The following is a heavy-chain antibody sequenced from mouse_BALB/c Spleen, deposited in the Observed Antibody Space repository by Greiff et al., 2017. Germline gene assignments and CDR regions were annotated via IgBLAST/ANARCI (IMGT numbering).Heavy chain of an antibody. Sequence: DVQLVESGGGLVQPGGSRKLSCAASGFTFSSFGMHWVRQAPEKGLEWVATISSGGSYTYYPDSVKGRFTISRDNAKNTLYLQMSSLKSEDTAMYYCTRAHDYYFDYWGQGTTLTVSS. CDR1: GFTFSSFG. CDR2: ISSGGSYT. J-gene: IGHJ2*01. CDR3: TRAHDYYFDY. V-gene: IGHV5-6-4*01. D-gene: IGHD2-13*01.